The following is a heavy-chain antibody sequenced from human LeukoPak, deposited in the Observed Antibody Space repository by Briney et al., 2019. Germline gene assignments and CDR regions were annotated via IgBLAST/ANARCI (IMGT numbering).Heavy chain of an antibody. V-gene: IGHV3-23*01. D-gene: IGHD3-22*01. CDR2: ISGSGGST. Sequence: GGSLRLSCAASGFTFSSYAMSWVRQAPGKGLEWVSAISGSGGSTYYADSVKGRFTISRDNSKNTLYLQMNSLRAEDTAVYYGAKDRPRGYYYDSSGYYLYYFDYWGQGTLVTVSS. CDR3: AKDRPRGYYYDSSGYYLYYFDY. CDR1: GFTFSSYA. J-gene: IGHJ4*02.